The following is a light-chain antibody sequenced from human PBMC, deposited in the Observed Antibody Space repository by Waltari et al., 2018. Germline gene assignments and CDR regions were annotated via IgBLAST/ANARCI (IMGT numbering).Light chain of an antibody. CDR1: QSVSSSY. V-gene: IGKV3-20*01. CDR2: GAS. J-gene: IGKJ1*01. CDR3: QQYGSSHTYT. Sequence: EIVLTQSPGTLSLSPGERATLSCRASQSVSSSYLAWYQQKPGQAPRLLIYGASSRATGIPDRFSGSGSETDFTLTISRLEPEDFAVYYCQQYGSSHTYTFGQGP.